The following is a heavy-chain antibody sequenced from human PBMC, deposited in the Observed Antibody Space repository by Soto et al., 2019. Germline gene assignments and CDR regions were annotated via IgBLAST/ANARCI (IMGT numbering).Heavy chain of an antibody. CDR3: VRESIAARLTDY. CDR2: IYSGGST. Sequence: PGGSLRLSCAASGFTVSSNYMSWVRQAPGKGLEWVSVIYSGGSTYYADSVKGRFTISRDNSKNTLYLQMNSLRAEDTAVYYCVRESIAARLTDYWGQGTLVTVSS. V-gene: IGHV3-66*01. CDR1: GFTVSSNY. D-gene: IGHD6-6*01. J-gene: IGHJ4*02.